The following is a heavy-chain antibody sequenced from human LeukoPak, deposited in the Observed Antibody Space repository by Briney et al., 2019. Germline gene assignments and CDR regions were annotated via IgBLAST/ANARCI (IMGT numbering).Heavy chain of an antibody. CDR1: GFTFSSYA. J-gene: IGHJ4*02. CDR2: ISGSGGST. CDR3: AKTTARLPDPYSYFDY. Sequence: PGGSLRLSCAASGFTFSSYAMSWVRQAPGKGLEWVSAISGSGGSTYYADSVKGRFTISRDNSKNTLYLQMNSLRAEDTAVYYRAKTTARLPDPYSYFDYWGQGTLVTVSS. D-gene: IGHD1-14*01. V-gene: IGHV3-23*01.